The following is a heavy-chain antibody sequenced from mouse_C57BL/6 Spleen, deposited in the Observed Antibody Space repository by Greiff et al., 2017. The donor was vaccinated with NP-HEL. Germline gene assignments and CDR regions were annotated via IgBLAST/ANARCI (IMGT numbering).Heavy chain of an antibody. CDR2: IHPNSGST. Sequence: VQLQQPGAELVKPGASVKLSCKASGYTFTSYWMHWVKQRPGQGLEWIGMIHPNSGSTNYNEKFKSKATLTVDKSSSTAYMQLSSLTSEDSAVYYCARLRPHYAMDYWGQGTPVTVSS. CDR3: ARLRPHYAMDY. J-gene: IGHJ4*01. D-gene: IGHD2-12*01. V-gene: IGHV1-64*01. CDR1: GYTFTSYW.